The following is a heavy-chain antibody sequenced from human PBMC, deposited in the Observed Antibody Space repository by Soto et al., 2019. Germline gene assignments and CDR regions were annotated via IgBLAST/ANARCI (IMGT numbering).Heavy chain of an antibody. J-gene: IGHJ6*02. CDR3: ARVYVVVPAAMDYGMDV. CDR2: IIPILGIA. V-gene: IGHV1-69*02. D-gene: IGHD2-2*01. Sequence: QVQLVQSGAEVKKPGSSVKVSCKASGGTFSSYTICWVRQAPGQGLEWMGRIIPILGIANYAQKFQGRVTITADKSTSTAYMELSSLRSEDTAVYYCARVYVVVPAAMDYGMDVWGQGTTVTVSS. CDR1: GGTFSSYT.